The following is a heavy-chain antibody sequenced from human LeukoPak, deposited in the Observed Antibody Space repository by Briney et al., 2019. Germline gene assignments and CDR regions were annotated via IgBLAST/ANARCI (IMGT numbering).Heavy chain of an antibody. D-gene: IGHD2-2*03. Sequence: PGGSLRLSCAASGFTFSSYGMHWVRQAPGKGLEGVAIIRYDGSNKYYADSVKGRFTISRDNSKNTLYLQMNSLRAEDTAVYYCAKDGYCSSTSCYLVDWGQGTLVTVSS. CDR1: GFTFSSYG. CDR3: AKDGYCSSTSCYLVD. J-gene: IGHJ4*02. CDR2: IRYDGSNK. V-gene: IGHV3-30*02.